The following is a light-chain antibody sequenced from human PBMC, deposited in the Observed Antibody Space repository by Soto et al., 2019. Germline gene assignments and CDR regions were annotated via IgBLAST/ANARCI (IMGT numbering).Light chain of an antibody. V-gene: IGKV3-20*01. CDR2: GTS. CDR1: QSVSSSH. CDR3: QRYGSSPYT. Sequence: EFVLTQSPGTVSLSPGERATLSCRASQSVSSSHLAWYQQKPGQAPRLLIFGTSTRAPGTPDRFSGSGSGTDFTLTISSLEPEDFAVYFCQRYGSSPYTFGQETKLEIK. J-gene: IGKJ2*01.